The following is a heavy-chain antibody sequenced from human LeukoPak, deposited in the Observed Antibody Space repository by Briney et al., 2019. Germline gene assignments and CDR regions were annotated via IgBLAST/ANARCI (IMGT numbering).Heavy chain of an antibody. D-gene: IGHD3-3*01. Sequence: PSQTLSLTCTVSGGSISSGSYYWGWIRQPPGKGLEWIGSIYYSGSTYYNPSLKSRVTISVDTSKNQFSLKLSSVTAADTAVYYCATRFLEWLPIDYWGQGTLVTVSS. CDR3: ATRFLEWLPIDY. CDR2: IYYSGST. V-gene: IGHV4-39*01. CDR1: GGSISSGSYY. J-gene: IGHJ4*02.